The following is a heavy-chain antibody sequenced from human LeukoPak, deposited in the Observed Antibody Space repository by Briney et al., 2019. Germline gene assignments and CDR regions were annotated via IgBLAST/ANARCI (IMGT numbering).Heavy chain of an antibody. V-gene: IGHV3-21*04. CDR3: AKGKSARVAVAFFHY. Sequence: GGSLRLSCAASGFSFSSYTMNWVSQAPGKGREWVASISSFRSYIYYADSVKGRFTISRDNRKKSTYRQMNSLRTEGTALYYCAKGKSARVAVAFFHYWGEGTLLSVSS. CDR2: ISSFRSYI. D-gene: IGHD6-19*01. J-gene: IGHJ4*02. CDR1: GFSFSSYT.